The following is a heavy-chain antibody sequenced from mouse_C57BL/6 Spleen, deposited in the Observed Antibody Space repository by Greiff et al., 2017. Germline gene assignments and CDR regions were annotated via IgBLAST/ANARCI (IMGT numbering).Heavy chain of an antibody. Sequence: EVQLQQSGPELVKPGASVKISCKASGYTFTDYYMNWVKQSHGKSLAWIGDINPNNGGTSYNQKFKGKATLTVDKSSSTAYMELRSLTSEDSAVYYCARDYYGSSYGDAMDYWGQGTSVTVSS. J-gene: IGHJ4*01. CDR3: ARDYYGSSYGDAMDY. V-gene: IGHV1-26*01. CDR1: GYTFTDYY. D-gene: IGHD1-1*01. CDR2: INPNNGGT.